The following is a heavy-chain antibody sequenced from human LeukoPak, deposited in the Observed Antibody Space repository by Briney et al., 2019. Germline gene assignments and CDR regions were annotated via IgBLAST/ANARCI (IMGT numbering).Heavy chain of an antibody. D-gene: IGHD3-3*01. CDR1: GFTFSNYA. V-gene: IGHV3-23*01. Sequence: GGSLRLSCAASGFTFSNYAVDWIRQAPGKGLKWVSVISGSGSSIYYTDSVKGRFTISRDNSKNTLYLQMNSLRAEDTAVYYCAMGATSWSGYSFPKIFQHWGRGTLVTVSS. J-gene: IGHJ1*01. CDR2: ISGSGSSI. CDR3: AMGATSWSGYSFPKIFQH.